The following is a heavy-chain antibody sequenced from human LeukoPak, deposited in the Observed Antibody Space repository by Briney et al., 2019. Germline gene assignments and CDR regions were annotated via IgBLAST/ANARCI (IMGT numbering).Heavy chain of an antibody. CDR2: IYYRGST. Sequence: SETLSLTRTASGGSSSSYYWSWIRQPPGKGLEWIGYIYYRGSTNYNPSLMSRVTISVNTSKNQFSLKLSSVTAADTAVYYCARGDYGYYFNYWGQGTLVTVSS. CDR3: ARGDYGYYFNY. CDR1: GGSSSSYY. D-gene: IGHD4-17*01. V-gene: IGHV4-59*08. J-gene: IGHJ4*02.